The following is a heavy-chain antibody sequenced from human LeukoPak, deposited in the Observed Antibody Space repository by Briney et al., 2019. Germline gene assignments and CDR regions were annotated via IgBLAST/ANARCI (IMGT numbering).Heavy chain of an antibody. Sequence: ASVKVSCKASGYTFTGYYMHWVRQAPGQGLEWMGWINPNSGGTNYAQKFQGRVTMTRDTSISTAYMELSRLRSDDTAVYYCAREQWTTVTKYFDYWGQGTLVTVSS. V-gene: IGHV1-2*02. CDR3: AREQWTTVTKYFDY. D-gene: IGHD4-11*01. CDR1: GYTFTGYY. J-gene: IGHJ4*02. CDR2: INPNSGGT.